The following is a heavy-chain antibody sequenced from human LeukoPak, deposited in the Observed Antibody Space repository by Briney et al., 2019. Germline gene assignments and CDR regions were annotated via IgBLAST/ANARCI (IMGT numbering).Heavy chain of an antibody. CDR1: GGSFSGYY. J-gene: IGHJ5*02. D-gene: IGHD6-6*01. CDR2: IYTSGST. Sequence: SETLSLTCAVYGGSFSGYYWSWIRQPAGKGLEWIGRIYTSGSTNYNPSLKSRVTMSVDTSKNQFSLKLSSVTAADTAVCYCVGSSSPDNGYLNWFDPWGQGTLVTVSS. CDR3: VGSSSPDNGYLNWFDP. V-gene: IGHV4-59*10.